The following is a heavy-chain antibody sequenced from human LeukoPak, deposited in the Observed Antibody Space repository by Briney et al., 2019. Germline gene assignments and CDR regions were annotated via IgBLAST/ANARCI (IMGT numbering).Heavy chain of an antibody. CDR2: INPNSGGT. CDR1: GYTFTGYY. V-gene: IGHV1-2*02. Sequence: GASVKVSCKASGYTFTGYYMHWVRQAPGQGLEWMGWINPNSGGTNYAQKFQGRVTMTRDTSISTAYMELSRLRSDDTAVYYCARASNYYDFWSGYYSFDYWGQGTLVTVSS. J-gene: IGHJ4*02. D-gene: IGHD3-3*01. CDR3: ARASNYYDFWSGYYSFDY.